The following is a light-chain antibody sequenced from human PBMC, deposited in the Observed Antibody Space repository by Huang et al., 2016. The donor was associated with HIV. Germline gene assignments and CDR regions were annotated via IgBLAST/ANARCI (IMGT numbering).Light chain of an antibody. CDR2: GAA. CDR3: QQYGSSPYT. V-gene: IGKV3-20*01. Sequence: EIVLTQFPGTLSLSPGERATVTCGASQSVSSRYLACYQQKPGQAPTLLIYGAANRATDIPDRFSGSGSGTDFTLTISRLEPEDFAVYYCQQYGSSPYTFGQGTKLEIK. CDR1: QSVSSRY. J-gene: IGKJ2*01.